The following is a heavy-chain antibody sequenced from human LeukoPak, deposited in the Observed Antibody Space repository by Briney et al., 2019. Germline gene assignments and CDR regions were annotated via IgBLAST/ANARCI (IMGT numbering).Heavy chain of an antibody. J-gene: IGHJ4*02. V-gene: IGHV1-8*01. CDR3: ARETRGYSSGWYGY. D-gene: IGHD6-19*01. CDR2: MNPNSGAT. CDR1: GYTFTSYD. Sequence: GASVKVSCKASGYTFTSYDFNWLRQATGQGPEWMGWMNPNSGATGYAQKFQGRVTMTRSASINTAYMELTNLRSEDTAVYYCARETRGYSSGWYGYWGQGTLVTVSS.